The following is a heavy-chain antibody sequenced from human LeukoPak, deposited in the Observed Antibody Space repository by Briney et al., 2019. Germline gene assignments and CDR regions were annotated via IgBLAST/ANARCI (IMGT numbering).Heavy chain of an antibody. Sequence: GRSLRLSCAASGFTFSSYGMHWVRQAPGKGLGWVAVIWYDGSNKYYADSVKGRFTISRDNSKNTLYLQMNSLRAEDTAMYYCARDRIGSRDGYNRLDYWGQGTLVTVSS. D-gene: IGHD5-24*01. J-gene: IGHJ4*02. CDR3: ARDRIGSRDGYNRLDY. CDR2: IWYDGSNK. CDR1: GFTFSSYG. V-gene: IGHV3-33*01.